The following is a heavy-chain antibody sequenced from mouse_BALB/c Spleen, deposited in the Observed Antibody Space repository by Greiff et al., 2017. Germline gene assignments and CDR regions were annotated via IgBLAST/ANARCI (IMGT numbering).Heavy chain of an antibody. V-gene: IGHV5-15*02. Sequence: EVQLVESGGGLVQPGGSRKLSCAASGFTFSDYGMAWVRQAPGKGPEWVAFISNLAYSIYYADTVTGRFTISRENAKNTLYLEMSSLRSEDTAMYYCAREDDGGFDDWGQGTTLTVSS. CDR3: AREDDGGFDD. D-gene: IGHD2-3*01. CDR2: ISNLAYSI. J-gene: IGHJ2*01. CDR1: GFTFSDYG.